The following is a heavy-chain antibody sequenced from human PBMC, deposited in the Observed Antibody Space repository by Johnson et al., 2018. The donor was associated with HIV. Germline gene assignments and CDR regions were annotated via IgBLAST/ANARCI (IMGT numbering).Heavy chain of an antibody. CDR2: ISWNGGST. V-gene: IGHV3-43*01. D-gene: IGHD3-22*01. CDR3: TKELQAAIVVFNAFDI. J-gene: IGHJ3*02. Sequence: EVQLLESGGVVVQPGGSLRLSCAASGFNFDDYTMHWVRQVPGKGLEWVSLISWNGGSTYYADSVEGRFTISRDNSENSLYLQMNRLRSEETALYYCTKELQAAIVVFNAFDIWGQGTMVTVSS. CDR1: GFNFDDYT.